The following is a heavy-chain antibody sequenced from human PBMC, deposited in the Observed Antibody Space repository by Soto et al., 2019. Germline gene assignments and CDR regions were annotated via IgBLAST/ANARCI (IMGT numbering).Heavy chain of an antibody. CDR2: IIPIFGTA. CDR3: ARWGITMVRGVIIAPTYSFDY. V-gene: IGHV1-69*01. Sequence: QVQLVQSGAEVKKPGSSVKVSCKASGGTFSSYAISWVRQAPGQGLEWMGGIIPIFGTANYAQKFQGRVTITADESTRTAYMELSSLRSEDTAVYYCARWGITMVRGVIIAPTYSFDYWGQGTLVTVSS. CDR1: GGTFSSYA. J-gene: IGHJ4*02. D-gene: IGHD3-10*01.